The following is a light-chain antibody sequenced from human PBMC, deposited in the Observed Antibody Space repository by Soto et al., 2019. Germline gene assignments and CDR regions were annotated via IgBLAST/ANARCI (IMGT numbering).Light chain of an antibody. CDR2: GAS. Sequence: EIVMTQSPATLSVSPGERATLSCRASQNISSNLAWYQQKPGQAPMVLIDGASTRATGIPARFSGSGYGTEFTLTISSLQSEDFSVYYCQQYNNWLWTFGQGTKVEIK. CDR3: QQYNNWLWT. CDR1: QNISSN. V-gene: IGKV3-15*01. J-gene: IGKJ1*01.